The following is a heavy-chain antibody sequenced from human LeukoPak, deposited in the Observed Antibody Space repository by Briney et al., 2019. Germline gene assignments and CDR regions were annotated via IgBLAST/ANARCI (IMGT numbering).Heavy chain of an antibody. V-gene: IGHV3-30-3*01. J-gene: IGHJ4*01. Sequence: GRFLRLSCAASGFTFSTYAMHWVRQAPGKGLEWVAVTSSDGTVKYYPDSVKGRFTISRDNSKNTLYLQVNSLRPEDTGVYYCARDPVPAAARHFDYWGQGTLVTVSS. CDR2: TSSDGTVK. D-gene: IGHD2-2*01. CDR3: ARDPVPAAARHFDY. CDR1: GFTFSTYA.